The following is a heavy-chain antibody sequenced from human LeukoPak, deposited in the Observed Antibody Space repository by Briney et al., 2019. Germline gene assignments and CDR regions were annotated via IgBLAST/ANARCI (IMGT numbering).Heavy chain of an antibody. D-gene: IGHD4-17*01. CDR3: ARCPPLTTVTSLYNWFDP. Sequence: ASVKVSCKASGYTCTSYDINWVRQATGQGLEWMGWMNPNSGNTGYAQKFQGRVTMTRNTSISTAYMELSSLRSEDTAVYYCARCPPLTTVTSLYNWFDPWGQGTLVTVSS. CDR2: MNPNSGNT. CDR1: GYTCTSYD. V-gene: IGHV1-8*01. J-gene: IGHJ5*02.